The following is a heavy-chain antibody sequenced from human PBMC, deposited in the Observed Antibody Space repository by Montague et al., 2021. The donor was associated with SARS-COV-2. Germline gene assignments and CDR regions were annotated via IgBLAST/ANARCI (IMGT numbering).Heavy chain of an antibody. CDR2: ISYDGSNA. V-gene: IGHV3-30*04. CDR3: SREGALVDTPMMAFDY. J-gene: IGHJ4*02. Sequence: SLRLSCAASGFTFSSYTMHWVRQAPGKGLEWVTIISYDGSNAYYADSVKGRFTVSRDNSKRTLYLELDSPRAEDTAVYYCSREGALVDTPMMAFDYWGQGTLATDSS. D-gene: IGHD5-18*01. CDR1: GFTFSSYT.